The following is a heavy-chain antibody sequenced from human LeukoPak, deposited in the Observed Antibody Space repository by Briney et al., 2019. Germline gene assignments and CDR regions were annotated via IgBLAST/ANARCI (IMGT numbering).Heavy chain of an antibody. V-gene: IGHV3-21*01. CDR1: GFTFSSYS. CDR2: ISSSSSYI. J-gene: IGHJ6*02. Sequence: GGSLRLSCAASGFTFSSYSMNWVRQAPGKGLEWVSSISSSSSYIYNADSVKGRFTISRDNAKNSLYLQMNSLRAEDTAVYYCASLDGVYYYHMDVWGQGTTVIVSS. D-gene: IGHD3/OR15-3a*01. CDR3: ASLDGVYYYHMDV.